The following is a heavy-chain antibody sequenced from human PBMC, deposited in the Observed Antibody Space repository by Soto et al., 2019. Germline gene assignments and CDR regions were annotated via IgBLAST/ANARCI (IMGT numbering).Heavy chain of an antibody. Sequence: GGSLRLSCAASGFTFGDYWMHWVRQPPGKGPEWVSRMTGDGRTTQYADSVKGRFTASRDNAKSTLYLQMNSLRAEDTAVYYCATAEVDYWGPGXLVTVYS. V-gene: IGHV3-74*03. CDR3: ATAEVDY. CDR1: GFTFGDYW. J-gene: IGHJ4*02. CDR2: MTGDGRTT.